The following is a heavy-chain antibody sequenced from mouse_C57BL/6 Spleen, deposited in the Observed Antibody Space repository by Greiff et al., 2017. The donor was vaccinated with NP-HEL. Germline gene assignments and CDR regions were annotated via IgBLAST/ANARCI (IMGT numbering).Heavy chain of an antibody. V-gene: IGHV2-2*01. D-gene: IGHD4-1*02. CDR2: IWSGGST. CDR1: SFSLTSYG. Sequence: VQLQESGPGLVQPSQSLSITCTVSSFSLTSYGVHWVRQSPGKGLEWLGVIWSGGSTDYNAAFISRLSISKDNSKSQVFFKMNSLQADDTAIYYCARNRQLGRGYFDYWGQGTTLTVSS. J-gene: IGHJ2*01. CDR3: ARNRQLGRGYFDY.